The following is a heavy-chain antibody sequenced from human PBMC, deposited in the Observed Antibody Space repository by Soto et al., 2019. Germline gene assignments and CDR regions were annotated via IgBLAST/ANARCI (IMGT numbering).Heavy chain of an antibody. CDR3: ARFSSSGWPHDAFDI. D-gene: IGHD6-19*01. V-gene: IGHV4-59*01. Sequence: SETLSLTCTVSGGSISSYYWSWIRQPPGKGLEWIGYIYYSGSTNYNPSLKSRVTISVDTSKNQFSLKPSSVTAADTAVYYCARFSSSGWPHDAFDIWGQGTMVPVSS. CDR2: IYYSGST. CDR1: GGSISSYY. J-gene: IGHJ3*02.